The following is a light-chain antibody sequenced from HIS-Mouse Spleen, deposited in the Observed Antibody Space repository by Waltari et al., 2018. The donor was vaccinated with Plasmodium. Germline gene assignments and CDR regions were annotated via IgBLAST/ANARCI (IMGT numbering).Light chain of an antibody. CDR3: CSYAGSSTFVV. V-gene: IGLV2-23*03. Sequence: QSALTQPASVSGSPGQSITISCTGTSSDVGSYNLVSWYQQHPGKAPKLMIYEGSKRPSGGVNRFSGAKSGNTASLTISGRQAEDEADYYCCSYAGSSTFVVFGGGTKLTVL. J-gene: IGLJ2*01. CDR2: EGS. CDR1: SSDVGSYNL.